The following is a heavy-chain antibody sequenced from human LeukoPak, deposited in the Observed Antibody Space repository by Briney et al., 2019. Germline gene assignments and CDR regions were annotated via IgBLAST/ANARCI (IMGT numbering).Heavy chain of an antibody. J-gene: IGHJ4*02. CDR1: GFTVSSNY. CDR3: TRGPGSTWYSDY. CDR2: IYSGGDT. V-gene: IGHV3-66*02. Sequence: GGSLRLSCAASGFTVSSNYMNWVRQAPGKGLEWVSIIYSGGDTYYADYVKGRFTISRDNSKNTLYLQMNNLRPEDTAVYYCTRGPGSTWYSDYWGQGTLVTVPS. D-gene: IGHD6-13*01.